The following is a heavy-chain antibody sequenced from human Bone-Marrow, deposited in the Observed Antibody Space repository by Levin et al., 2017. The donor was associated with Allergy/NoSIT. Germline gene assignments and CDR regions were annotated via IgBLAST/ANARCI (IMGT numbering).Heavy chain of an antibody. CDR2: IYHSGST. J-gene: IGHJ4*02. CDR1: GGSLSSTKW. CDR3: ASSWNGYSDY. Sequence: SETLSLTCAVSGGSLSSTKWWSWVRQPPGKGLEWIGEIYHSGSTNYNPSLKSRATISIDKSKNQFSLKLNSVTAADTAVYYCASSWNGYSDYWGQGTLVTVSS. V-gene: IGHV4-4*02. D-gene: IGHD3-3*01.